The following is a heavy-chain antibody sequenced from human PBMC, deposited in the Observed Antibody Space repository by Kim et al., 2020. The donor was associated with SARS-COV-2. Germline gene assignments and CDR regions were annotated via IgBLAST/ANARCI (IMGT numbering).Heavy chain of an antibody. Sequence: GGSLRLSCAASGFTFSSYAMHWVRRAPGKGLEWVAVISYDGSNKYYADSVKGRFTISRDNSKNTLYLQMNSLRAEDTAVYYCARESVADHYYYYYMDVWGKGTTVTVSS. CDR1: GFTFSSYA. CDR2: ISYDGSNK. D-gene: IGHD6-19*01. J-gene: IGHJ6*03. V-gene: IGHV3-30-3*01. CDR3: ARESVADHYYYYYMDV.